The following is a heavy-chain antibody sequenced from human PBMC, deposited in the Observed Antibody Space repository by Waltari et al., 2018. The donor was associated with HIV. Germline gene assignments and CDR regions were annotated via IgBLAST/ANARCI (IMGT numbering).Heavy chain of an antibody. CDR3: AKLTYYFDSSGYYPRFYFDY. D-gene: IGHD3-22*01. J-gene: IGHJ4*02. V-gene: IGHV3-23*01. CDR2: ISGSGGST. CDR1: GFTFRSYA. Sequence: EVQLLESGGGLVQPGGSLRLSCAASGFTFRSYAMSWVCQAPGKGLEWVSAISGSGGSTYYADSVKGRFTISRDNSKNTLYLQMNSLRAEDTAVYYCAKLTYYFDSSGYYPRFYFDYWGQGTLGTVSS.